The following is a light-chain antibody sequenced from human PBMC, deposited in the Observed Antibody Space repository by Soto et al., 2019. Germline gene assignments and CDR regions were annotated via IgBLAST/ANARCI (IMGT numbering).Light chain of an antibody. CDR3: QQYKLWYT. CDR2: DAS. J-gene: IGKJ2*01. CDR1: QSVSSD. V-gene: IGKV3-15*01. Sequence: ELVMTQSPATLSVSPGERATLSCRASQSVSSDLAWYQQKPGQAPRLLIYDASTRATGIPARFSGSGSGTEFTLTISSLQSEDFAVYYCQQYKLWYTFAQGTKLEIK.